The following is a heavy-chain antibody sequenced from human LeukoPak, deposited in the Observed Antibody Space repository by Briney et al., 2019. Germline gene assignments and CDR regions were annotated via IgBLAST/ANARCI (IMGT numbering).Heavy chain of an antibody. Sequence: GASVKVSCKASGYTFTGYYVHWVRQSPGQGLEWMGWINPNSGGTNYAQKFQGRVTMTRDTSTSTAYMELSRLRSDDTAVYYCARVAGKAATLKNWFDPWGQGTLVTVSS. CDR3: ARVAGKAATLKNWFDP. D-gene: IGHD2-15*01. CDR2: INPNSGGT. J-gene: IGHJ5*02. V-gene: IGHV1-2*02. CDR1: GYTFTGYY.